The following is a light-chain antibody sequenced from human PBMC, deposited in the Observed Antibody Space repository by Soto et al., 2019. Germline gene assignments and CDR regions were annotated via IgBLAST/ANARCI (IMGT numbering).Light chain of an antibody. Sequence: DIQMTQSPSTLSASVEERVTITCRASQTINEWLAWYQQKIGKAPKVLIYQASTLASAVPSRFSGSGSGTTFTLTISSLQPDDSATYYCQHYNSYPYSFGQGTKLEI. CDR3: QHYNSYPYS. V-gene: IGKV1-5*03. CDR2: QAS. CDR1: QTINEW. J-gene: IGKJ2*03.